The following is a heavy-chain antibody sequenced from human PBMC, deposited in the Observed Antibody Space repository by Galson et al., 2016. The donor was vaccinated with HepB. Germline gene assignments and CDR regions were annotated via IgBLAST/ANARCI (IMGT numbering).Heavy chain of an antibody. J-gene: IGHJ4*02. D-gene: IGHD2/OR15-2a*01. CDR2: DSMDGRRK. CDR3: AKRHEYCPPVGCSVDY. V-gene: IGHV3-30*18. CDR1: GFTFSDHY. Sequence: SLRLSCAVSGFTFSDHYMDWVRQAPGKGLEWVAADSMDGRRKFYADSVKGRFTISRDNSNNILFLQMSSLRVDDTAVYFCAKRHEYCPPVGCSVDYWGQGTLVSVSS.